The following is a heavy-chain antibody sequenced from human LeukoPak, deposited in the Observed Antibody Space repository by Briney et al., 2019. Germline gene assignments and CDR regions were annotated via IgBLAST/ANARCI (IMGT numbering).Heavy chain of an antibody. D-gene: IGHD2-21*02. CDR3: ARDRHGDCVSEY. J-gene: IGHJ4*02. CDR1: GFTFNSYS. Sequence: GESLRLSCAASGFTFNSYSMNWVRQAPGKGLEWVSYISSTGSNIEYADSVKGRFNISRDSAKNSLYLQMDSLRDEDTAVYYCARDRHGDCVSEYWGQGTLVTVSS. CDR2: ISSTGSNI. V-gene: IGHV3-48*02.